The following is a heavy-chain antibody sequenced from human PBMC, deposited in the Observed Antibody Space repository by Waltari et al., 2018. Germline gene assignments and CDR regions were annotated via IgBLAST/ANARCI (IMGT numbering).Heavy chain of an antibody. CDR2: IYYSGSI. CDR1: GRSVSSSSYY. V-gene: IGHV4-39*07. Sequence: HRPLLESGPRLVKSSETLSLTCTVSGRSVSSSSYYWGWLRPPQGNGLEWIGSIYYSGSIYYNPSLKSRVTISVDTSKNPFSLKLSSVTAADTAVYYFARDKRIARYCRSTSCTPSYGMDVWGQGTTVTVSS. D-gene: IGHD2-2*01. J-gene: IGHJ6*02. CDR3: ARDKRIARYCRSTSCTPSYGMDV.